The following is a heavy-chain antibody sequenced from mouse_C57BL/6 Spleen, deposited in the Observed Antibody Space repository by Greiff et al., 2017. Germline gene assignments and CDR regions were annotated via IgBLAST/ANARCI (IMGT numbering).Heavy chain of an antibody. CDR2: INPSSGYT. J-gene: IGHJ1*03. V-gene: IGHV1-4*01. Sequence: QVQLQQSGAELARPGASVKMSCKASGYTFTSYTMHWVKQRPGQGLEWIGYINPSSGYTKYNQKFKDKATLTAAKSSSTAYMQLSSLTSEDSAVYYCAREDYGNYGYFDVWGTGTTVTVSS. D-gene: IGHD2-1*01. CDR1: GYTFTSYT. CDR3: AREDYGNYGYFDV.